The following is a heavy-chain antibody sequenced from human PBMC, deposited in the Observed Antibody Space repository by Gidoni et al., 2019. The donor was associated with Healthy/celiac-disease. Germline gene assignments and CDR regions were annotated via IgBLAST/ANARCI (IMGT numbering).Heavy chain of an antibody. D-gene: IGHD6-25*01. J-gene: IGHJ5*02. CDR3: ARDPFSSDWFDP. Sequence: EVQLVESGGGLVQPGGSLRLSCAASGFTFSRYWMSWVRQAPGKGLEWVANIKQDGSEKYYVDSVKGRFTISRDNAKNSLYLQMNSLRAEDTAVYYCARDPFSSDWFDPWGQGTLVTVSS. CDR1: GFTFSRYW. CDR2: IKQDGSEK. V-gene: IGHV3-7*03.